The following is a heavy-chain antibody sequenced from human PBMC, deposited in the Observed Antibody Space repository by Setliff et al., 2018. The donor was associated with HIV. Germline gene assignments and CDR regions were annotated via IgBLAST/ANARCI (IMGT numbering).Heavy chain of an antibody. V-gene: IGHV3-23*01. CDR1: GFTFSNSA. Sequence: PGGSLRLSCAASGFTFSNSAMSWVRQAPGKGLEWVSSVATNGGSTYFADSVKGRFTISADTSKNTLYLQMTRLSAEDTAVYYCARDLDPYFAMAVWGQGTTVTVSS. J-gene: IGHJ6*02. CDR3: ARDLDPYFAMAV. CDR2: VATNGGST.